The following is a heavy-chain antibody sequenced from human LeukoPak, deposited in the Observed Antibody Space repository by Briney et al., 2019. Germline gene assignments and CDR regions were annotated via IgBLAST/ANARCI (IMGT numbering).Heavy chain of an antibody. D-gene: IGHD5-18*01. V-gene: IGHV4-39*01. J-gene: IGHJ4*02. CDR3: ARASGDNVETATMGSY. Sequence: SETLSLTCNVSGGSISSNTYFWGWIRRPPGKGLEWIGSIRYSGSTYYNPSLKSRVTISVDTFKNQFSLNLSSLTAADTAVYYCARASGDNVETATMGSYWGQGTLVTVSS. CDR2: IRYSGST. CDR1: GGSISSNTYF.